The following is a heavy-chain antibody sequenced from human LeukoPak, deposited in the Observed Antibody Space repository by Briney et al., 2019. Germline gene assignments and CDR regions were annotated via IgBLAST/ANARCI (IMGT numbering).Heavy chain of an antibody. D-gene: IGHD2/OR15-2a*01. CDR2: ISGDGGRT. J-gene: IGHJ4*02. V-gene: IGHV3-43*02. Sequence: GGSLRLSCAASGFTFDDYATHWVRQAPGKGLEWVSLISGDGGRTYYADSVKGRFTISRDNNKNSLYLQMNSLGTEDTAFYYCAKGYYTPRYWGQGILVTVSS. CDR3: AKGYYTPRY. CDR1: GFTFDDYA.